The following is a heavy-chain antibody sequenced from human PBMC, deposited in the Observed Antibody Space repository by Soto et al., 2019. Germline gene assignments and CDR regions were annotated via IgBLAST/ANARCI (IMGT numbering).Heavy chain of an antibody. Sequence: SETLSLTCTVSGGSISSGTSYWGWVRQPPGKGLEWIGSTYYSGSTHYNPSLKSRVTISVDTSKNQFPLKLTSATAADTAVYYCARHPTNTVLRDSARHYFDYWGQGTLVTVSS. CDR1: GGSISSGTSY. J-gene: IGHJ4*02. D-gene: IGHD2-8*01. V-gene: IGHV4-39*01. CDR2: TYYSGST. CDR3: ARHPTNTVLRDSARHYFDY.